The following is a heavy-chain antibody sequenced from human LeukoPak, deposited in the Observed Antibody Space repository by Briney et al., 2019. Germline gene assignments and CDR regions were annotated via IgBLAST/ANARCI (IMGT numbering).Heavy chain of an antibody. CDR1: GGSISSYY. Sequence: SETLSPTCTVSGGSISSYYWSWIRQPPGKGLEWIGYIYYSGSTNYNPSLKSRVPISVDTSKNQFSLKLSSVTAADTAVYYCARVNDYVWGGNWFDPWGQGTLVTVSS. V-gene: IGHV4-59*01. D-gene: IGHD3-16*01. J-gene: IGHJ5*02. CDR3: ARVNDYVWGGNWFDP. CDR2: IYYSGST.